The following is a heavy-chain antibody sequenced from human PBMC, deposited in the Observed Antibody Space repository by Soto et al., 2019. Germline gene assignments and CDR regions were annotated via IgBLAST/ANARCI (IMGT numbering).Heavy chain of an antibody. CDR1: GFTFSSYW. Sequence: PGGSLRLSCSASGFTFSSYWMSWVRQAPGKGLEWVANIKQDGSEKYYVDSVKGRFTISRDNAKNSLYLQMNSLRAEDTAVYYCAREFYGSGSYYKWDRYYYGMDVWGQGTTVTVSS. J-gene: IGHJ6*02. V-gene: IGHV3-7*01. CDR3: AREFYGSGSYYKWDRYYYGMDV. CDR2: IKQDGSEK. D-gene: IGHD3-10*01.